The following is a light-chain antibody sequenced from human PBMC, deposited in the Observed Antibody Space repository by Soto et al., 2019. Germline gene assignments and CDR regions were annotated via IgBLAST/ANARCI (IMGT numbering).Light chain of an antibody. Sequence: QSVLTQPPSASGTPGQRVTTPCSGSSSNIGKNSVYWYQQFPGTAPKLLICSNNKRPSGVPDRFSASKSGTSASLAISGLRSEDEADYYCAAWDDGLSGYVFGTGTKVTVL. V-gene: IGLV1-47*02. CDR1: SSNIGKNS. CDR2: SNN. J-gene: IGLJ1*01. CDR3: AAWDDGLSGYV.